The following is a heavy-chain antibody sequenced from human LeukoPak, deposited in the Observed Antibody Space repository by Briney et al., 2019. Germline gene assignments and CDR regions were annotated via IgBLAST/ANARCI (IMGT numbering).Heavy chain of an antibody. Sequence: SETLSLTCAVYGGPFSGYYWSWIRQPPGKGLEWIGEINHSGSTNYNPSLKSRVTISVDTSKNQFSLKLSSVTAADTAVYYCARHRLGQYYYGSGSPFDYWGQGTLVTVSS. D-gene: IGHD3-10*01. CDR3: ARHRLGQYYYGSGSPFDY. CDR1: GGPFSGYY. V-gene: IGHV4-34*01. CDR2: INHSGST. J-gene: IGHJ4*02.